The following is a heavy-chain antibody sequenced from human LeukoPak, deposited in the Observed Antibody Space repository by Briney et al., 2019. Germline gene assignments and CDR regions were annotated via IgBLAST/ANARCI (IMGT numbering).Heavy chain of an antibody. D-gene: IGHD1-26*01. CDR2: INHSGST. Sequence: PETLSLTCAVYGGSFSGYYWSWIRQPPGKGLEWIGEINHSGSTNYNPSLKSRVTISVDTSKNQFSRKLSSVTAADTAVYYCARGGGSGSDYRAQYSFDYWGQGTLVTVSS. V-gene: IGHV4-34*01. CDR1: GGSFSGYY. CDR3: ARGGGSGSDYRAQYSFDY. J-gene: IGHJ4*02.